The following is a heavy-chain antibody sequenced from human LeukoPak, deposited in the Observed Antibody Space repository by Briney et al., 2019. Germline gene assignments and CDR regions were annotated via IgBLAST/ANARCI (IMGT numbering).Heavy chain of an antibody. CDR3: ARGRPPYYFDY. J-gene: IGHJ4*02. CDR2: IYTGGNT. Sequence: GGSLRLSCTASGFPGSSNYMTCVRQAPGKGLEWVSVIYTGGNTDHADSVQGRFTLSRDNSKNTLYLHMNSLRVEDTAVYYCARGRPPYYFDYWGQGTLVTVSS. V-gene: IGHV3-53*01. CDR1: GFPGSSNY.